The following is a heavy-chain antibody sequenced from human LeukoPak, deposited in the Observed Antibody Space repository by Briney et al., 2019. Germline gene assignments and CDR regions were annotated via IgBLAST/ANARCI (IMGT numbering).Heavy chain of an antibody. V-gene: IGHV3-23*01. Sequence: GGSLRLSCAASGFTFNNYAMSWVRQAPGKGLEWVSGISGSGASTYYADSVKGRLTISRDNSKNTLYLQMNSLTAEDTATYYCAKYNWGSGYFDYWGQGTLVTVPS. J-gene: IGHJ4*02. D-gene: IGHD1-1*01. CDR2: ISGSGAST. CDR1: GFTFNNYA. CDR3: AKYNWGSGYFDY.